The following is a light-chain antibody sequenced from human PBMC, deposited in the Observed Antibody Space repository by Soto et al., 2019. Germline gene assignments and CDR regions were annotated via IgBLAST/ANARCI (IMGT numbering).Light chain of an antibody. J-gene: IGKJ5*01. V-gene: IGKV3-15*01. CDR1: QSVSDY. Sequence: EIVMTQSPATLSASPGERATLSCRASQSVSDYLAWYQQKPGKAPRLLIYDASTMAPGIPARFCGSGSGTKFSLPISSLQSEEFAVYYCQQYNNWPPITFGQGTRLEIK. CDR2: DAS. CDR3: QQYNNWPPIT.